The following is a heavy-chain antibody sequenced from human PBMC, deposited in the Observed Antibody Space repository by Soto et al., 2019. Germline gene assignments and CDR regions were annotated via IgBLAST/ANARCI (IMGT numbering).Heavy chain of an antibody. CDR2: ISYDGSNK. CDR1: GFTFSSYA. Sequence: QVQLVESGGGLVKPGGSLRLSCAASGFTFSSYAMHWVRQAPGKGLEWVAVISYDGSNKYYADSVKGRFTISRDNSKNTLYLQMNSLRAEDTAVYYCARGPWLDNFDYWGQGTLVTVSS. D-gene: IGHD6-19*01. CDR3: ARGPWLDNFDY. V-gene: IGHV3-30-3*01. J-gene: IGHJ4*02.